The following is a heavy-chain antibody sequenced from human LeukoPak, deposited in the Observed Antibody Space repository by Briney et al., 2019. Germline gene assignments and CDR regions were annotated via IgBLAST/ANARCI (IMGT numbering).Heavy chain of an antibody. CDR3: AKDIWERLVLGYYGMDV. CDR1: GFSFHSYG. V-gene: IGHV3-30*18. D-gene: IGHD6-19*01. CDR2: ISYDGTRK. J-gene: IGHJ6*02. Sequence: GGSLRLSCAASGFSFHSYGMHWVRQAPGKGLEWVATISYDGTRKYYADSVKGRFTISRDNSRSTLDLQMRSLTTEDTAVYYCAKDIWERLVLGYYGMDVWGQGTTVIVSS.